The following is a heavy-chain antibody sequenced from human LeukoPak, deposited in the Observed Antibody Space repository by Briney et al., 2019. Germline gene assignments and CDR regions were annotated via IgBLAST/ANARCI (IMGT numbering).Heavy chain of an antibody. CDR1: GGSFSGYY. Sequence: PSETLSLTCAVYGGSFSGYYWRWIRQPPEKGLEWIGEINHSGSTNYNPSLKSRVTISVDTSKNQFSLKLSSVTAADTAVYYCARAGDSSSWYTIDYWGQGTLVTVSS. V-gene: IGHV4-34*01. CDR3: ARAGDSSSWYTIDY. J-gene: IGHJ4*02. CDR2: INHSGST. D-gene: IGHD6-13*01.